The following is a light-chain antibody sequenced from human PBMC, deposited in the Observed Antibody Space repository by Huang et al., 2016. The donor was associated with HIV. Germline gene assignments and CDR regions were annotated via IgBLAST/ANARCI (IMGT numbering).Light chain of an antibody. CDR1: QSISSY. CDR3: QQSYSTPLT. CDR2: AAS. J-gene: IGKJ4*01. V-gene: IGKV1-39*01. Sequence: DIQMTQSPSSLSASVGDRVTITCRASQSISSYLNWYQQKPGKAPKLLIYAASSLQSVVPSRFSGSRSGTDFTLTISSLQPEDFATYYCQQSYSTPLTFGGGTKVEIK.